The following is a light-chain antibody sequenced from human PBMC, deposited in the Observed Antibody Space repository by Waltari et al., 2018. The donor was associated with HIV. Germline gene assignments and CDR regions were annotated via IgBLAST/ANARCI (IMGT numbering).Light chain of an antibody. Sequence: QSALTQPRSVSGSPGQSVTISCTGTSSDVGGYNYVSWYQHPPGRAPKLMISDVRKRPSGVPYRCAGSKSGNTASRTISGLQAEDEADYYCCSYAGSYTLVFGGGTKLTVL. CDR3: CSYAGSYTLV. J-gene: IGLJ3*02. CDR1: SSDVGGYNY. V-gene: IGLV2-11*01. CDR2: DVR.